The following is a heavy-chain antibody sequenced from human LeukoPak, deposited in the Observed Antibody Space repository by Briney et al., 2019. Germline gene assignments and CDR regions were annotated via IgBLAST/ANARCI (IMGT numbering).Heavy chain of an antibody. V-gene: IGHV4-4*07. CDR3: ARDRDYGSGSSYYYGMDV. D-gene: IGHD3-10*01. J-gene: IGHJ6*02. CDR1: GGSISSYY. Sequence: SETLSLTCTVSGGSISSYYWSWIRQPAGKGLEWIGRIYTSGSTNYNPSLKSRVTMSVDTSKNQFSLKLSSVTAVDTAVYYCARDRDYGSGSSYYYGMDVWGQGTTVTVSS. CDR2: IYTSGST.